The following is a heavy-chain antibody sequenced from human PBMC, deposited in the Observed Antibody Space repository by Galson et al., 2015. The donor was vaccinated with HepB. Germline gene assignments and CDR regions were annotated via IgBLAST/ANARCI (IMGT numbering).Heavy chain of an antibody. CDR3: ARGGGSGWYLGHSTGYFDL. V-gene: IGHV3-7*01. D-gene: IGHD6-19*01. CDR1: GFTFSSYW. Sequence: SLRLSCAASGFTFSSYWMSWVRQAPGKGLEWVANIKQDGSEKYYVDSVKGRFTISRDNAKNSLYLQMNSLRAEDTAVYYCARGGGSGWYLGHSTGYFDLWGRGTLVTVSS. J-gene: IGHJ2*01. CDR2: IKQDGSEK.